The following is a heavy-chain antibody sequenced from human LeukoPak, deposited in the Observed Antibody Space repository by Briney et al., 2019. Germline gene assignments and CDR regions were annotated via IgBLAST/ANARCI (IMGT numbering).Heavy chain of an antibody. J-gene: IGHJ4*02. CDR1: GGSINSFY. Sequence: PGETLSLTCTVSGGSINSFYWNWIRQPPGKGLEWIGCIYYSVSTTYNPSLKRRVTISLGTSKNHFSIKLSSVTAADTAVYFCARERRIGGYSYGFDYWGQGALVTVSS. D-gene: IGHD5-18*01. CDR2: IYYSVST. V-gene: IGHV4-59*01. CDR3: ARERRIGGYSYGFDY.